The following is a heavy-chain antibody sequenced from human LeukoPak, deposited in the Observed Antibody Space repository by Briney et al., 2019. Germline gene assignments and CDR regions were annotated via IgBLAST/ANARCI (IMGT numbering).Heavy chain of an antibody. D-gene: IGHD5-24*01. Sequence: PGRSLRLSCAASGLTVSSTYMSWVRQAPGKGLEWVSLIYSSGSTYYADSVKGRFTISRDNSKNTLFLQMNSLTAEDTAMYYCTRTFLSGDGYKVGYFDYWGQGTLVTVSS. CDR2: IYSSGST. J-gene: IGHJ4*02. CDR1: GLTVSSTY. V-gene: IGHV3-53*01. CDR3: TRTFLSGDGYKVGYFDY.